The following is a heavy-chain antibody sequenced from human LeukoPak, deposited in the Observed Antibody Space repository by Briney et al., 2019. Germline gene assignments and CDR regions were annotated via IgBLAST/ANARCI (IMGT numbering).Heavy chain of an antibody. D-gene: IGHD1-26*01. J-gene: IGHJ4*02. CDR2: ISSSSSYI. Sequence: PGGSLRLSCAASGFTFSSYSMNWVRQAPGKGLEWVSSISSSSSYIYYADSVKGRFTISRDNAKNSLYLQMNSLRAEDTAVYYCAGRYSGSYYWSGYYFDYWGQGTLVTVSS. V-gene: IGHV3-21*01. CDR1: GFTFSSYS. CDR3: AGRYSGSYYWSGYYFDY.